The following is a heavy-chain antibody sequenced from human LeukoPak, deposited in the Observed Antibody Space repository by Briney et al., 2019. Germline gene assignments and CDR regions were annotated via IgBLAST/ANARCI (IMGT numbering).Heavy chain of an antibody. CDR1: GFSFNNYG. CDR2: IGGSDGIL. Sequence: PGGSLRLSCDASGFSFNNYGMTWVRHAPGKGLEWLAYIGGSDGILHYAASVKGRFTVSRDNAKSSLSLQMNSLRDEDTAVYYCARWRSSSYYDSSIYYQDAFDMWGQGTMVTVSS. V-gene: IGHV3-48*02. J-gene: IGHJ3*02. CDR3: ARWRSSSYYDSSIYYQDAFDM. D-gene: IGHD3-22*01.